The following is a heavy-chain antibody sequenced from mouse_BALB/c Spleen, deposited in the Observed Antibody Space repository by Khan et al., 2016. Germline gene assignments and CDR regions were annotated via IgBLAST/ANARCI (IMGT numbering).Heavy chain of an antibody. J-gene: IGHJ3*01. CDR2: IDPENGNT. CDR1: GFNIKDCY. D-gene: IGHD2-2*01. CDR3: ARGYDGFAY. Sequence: VQLQQPGAELVRPGALVKLSCKASGFNIKDCYIHWVKQRPEQGLEWIGWIDPENGNTIYGPKFQDKASITADTSSNTAYLQLSSLTSEDTAVYYCARGYDGFAYWGQGLWSLSLQ. V-gene: IGHV14-1*02.